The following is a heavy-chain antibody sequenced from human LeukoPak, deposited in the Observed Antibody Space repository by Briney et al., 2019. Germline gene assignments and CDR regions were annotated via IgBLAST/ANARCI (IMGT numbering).Heavy chain of an antibody. J-gene: IGHJ4*02. V-gene: IGHV1-18*01. Sequence: ASVKVSCKASGYTFTSYGISWVRQAPGQGLEWMGWISAYNGNTNYAQKLQGRVTMTTDTSTSTAYMELRSLRSDDTAVYYCARERSGYDILTGYYYFDYWGQGTLVTVSS. D-gene: IGHD3-9*01. CDR2: ISAYNGNT. CDR3: ARERSGYDILTGYYYFDY. CDR1: GYTFTSYG.